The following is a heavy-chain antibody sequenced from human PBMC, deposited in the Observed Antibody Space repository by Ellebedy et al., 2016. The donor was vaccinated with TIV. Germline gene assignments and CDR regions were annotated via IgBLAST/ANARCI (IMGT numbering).Heavy chain of an antibody. V-gene: IGHV3-74*01. D-gene: IGHD1-26*01. Sequence: GGSLRLXCAASGFTFDDFAMHWVRQAPGKGLVWVSRIYIDGTGTAYADSVKGRFTISRDNAKNTLYLQMNSLRAEDTAVYYCTSLTDSVGESAFDIWGQGTMVTVSS. CDR2: IYIDGTGT. CDR3: TSLTDSVGESAFDI. J-gene: IGHJ3*02. CDR1: GFTFDDFA.